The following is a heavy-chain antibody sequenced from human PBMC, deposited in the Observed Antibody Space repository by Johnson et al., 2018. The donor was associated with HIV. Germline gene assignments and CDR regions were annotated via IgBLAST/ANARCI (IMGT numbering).Heavy chain of an antibody. CDR2: IGTAGDT. J-gene: IGHJ3*02. Sequence: VQLVESGGGVVQPGRSLRLSCAASGFMFEDYGMSWVRQVPGKGLEWVSAIGTAGDTYYPGSVKGRFTISRENAKNSLYLQMNSLRAGDTAVYYCARGASAFDIWGQGTMVTVSS. CDR1: GFMFEDYG. V-gene: IGHV3-13*01. CDR3: ARGASAFDI.